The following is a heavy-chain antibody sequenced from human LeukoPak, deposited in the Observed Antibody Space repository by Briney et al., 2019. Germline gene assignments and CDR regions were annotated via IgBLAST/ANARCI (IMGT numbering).Heavy chain of an antibody. D-gene: IGHD3-22*01. CDR1: GGSISSYY. J-gene: IGHJ4*02. CDR3: AREGSSGYYRALDY. V-gene: IGHV4-59*01. Sequence: SETLSLTCTVSGGSISSYYWSWIRQPPGKGLEWIGYIYYSGSTNYNPSLKSRVTISVDTSKNQFPLKLSSVTAADTAVYYCAREGSSGYYRALDYWGQGTLVTVSS. CDR2: IYYSGST.